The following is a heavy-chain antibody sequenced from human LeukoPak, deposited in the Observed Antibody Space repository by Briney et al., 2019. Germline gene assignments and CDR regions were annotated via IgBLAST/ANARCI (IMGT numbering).Heavy chain of an antibody. V-gene: IGHV3-7*01. D-gene: IGHD3-10*01. CDR2: IKQDGSEK. CDR1: GFTFSTYW. CDR3: ARDRLYYYGSGSPNWFDP. Sequence: PGGSLRLSCAASGFTFSTYWMSWVRQAPGKGLEWVANIKQDGSEKYYVDSVKGRFTISRDNAKNSLYLQMNSLRAEDTAVYYCARDRLYYYGSGSPNWFDPWGQGTLVTVSS. J-gene: IGHJ5*02.